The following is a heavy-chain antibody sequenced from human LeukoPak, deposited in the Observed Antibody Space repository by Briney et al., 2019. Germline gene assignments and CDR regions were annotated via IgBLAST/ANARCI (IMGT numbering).Heavy chain of an antibody. CDR3: ARGFCTSGHCYNDFDY. J-gene: IGHJ4*02. D-gene: IGHD2-15*01. CDR2: IIPMSNTV. CDR1: GYTFSIYS. Sequence: ASVKVSCKASGYTFSIYSISWVRQAHGLGLEWMGRIIPMSNTVDYAQRFQDRVTITADKSTGTAYMELSSLRSDDTAVYYCARGFCTSGHCYNDFDYWGQGTQVTVSS. V-gene: IGHV1-69*06.